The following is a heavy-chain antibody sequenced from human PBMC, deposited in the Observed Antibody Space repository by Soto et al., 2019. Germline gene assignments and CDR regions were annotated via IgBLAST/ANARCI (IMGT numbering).Heavy chain of an antibody. J-gene: IGHJ6*02. CDR2: ISTYNGET. V-gene: IGHV1-18*01. D-gene: IGHD5-12*01. Sequence: QVQLVQSGAEVKKPGASVKVSCKASGYTFTRSGISRVRQAPGQGLEWMGWISTYNGETNYVKTFQGRVTMTTDTPTSTVHMEVRSLRSDDTAVYYCAREGVAPYYYSGMDVWGQGTPVTVSS. CDR1: GYTFTRSG. CDR3: AREGVAPYYYSGMDV.